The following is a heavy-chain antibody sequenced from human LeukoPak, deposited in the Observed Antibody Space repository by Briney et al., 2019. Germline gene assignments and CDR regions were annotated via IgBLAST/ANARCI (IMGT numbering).Heavy chain of an antibody. D-gene: IGHD3-22*01. V-gene: IGHV3-73*01. CDR2: IRSKANSYAT. Sequence: GGSLRLSCAAPGFTFSGSAMHWVRQASGKGLEWVGRIRSKANSYATAYAASVKGRFTISRDDSKNTAYLQMNSLKTEDTAVYYCTRRLFGSSGYSVDYWGQGTLVTVSS. J-gene: IGHJ4*02. CDR3: TRRLFGSSGYSVDY. CDR1: GFTFSGSA.